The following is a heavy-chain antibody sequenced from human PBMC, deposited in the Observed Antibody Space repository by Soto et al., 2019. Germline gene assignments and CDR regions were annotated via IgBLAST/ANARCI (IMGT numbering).Heavy chain of an antibody. CDR3: AREDMSGTYYFDS. V-gene: IGHV4-61*03. Sequence: SETLSLTCAVFGGSVSSETHFWSWIRQPPGKGLEWIGYIYHSGITNSNPSLKGRLTISVDKSTNHFSLSLASVTAADTAIYYCAREDMSGTYYFDSWGHGTRVTVSS. CDR1: GGSVSSETHF. J-gene: IGHJ4*01. CDR2: IYHSGIT. D-gene: IGHD1-26*01.